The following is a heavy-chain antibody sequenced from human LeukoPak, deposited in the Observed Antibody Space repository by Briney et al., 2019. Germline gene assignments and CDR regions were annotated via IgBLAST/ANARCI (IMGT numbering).Heavy chain of an antibody. CDR2: ISYDGSNK. D-gene: IGHD3-10*01. CDR3: AREGRPRCQRGDY. CDR1: GFTFSSYA. J-gene: IGHJ4*02. V-gene: IGHV3-30-3*01. Sequence: PGRSLRLSCAASGFTFSSYAMHWVRQAPGKGLEWVAVISYDGSNKYYADSVKGRFTISRDNSKNTLYLQMNSLRAEDTAVYYCAREGRPRCQRGDYWGQGTLVTVSS.